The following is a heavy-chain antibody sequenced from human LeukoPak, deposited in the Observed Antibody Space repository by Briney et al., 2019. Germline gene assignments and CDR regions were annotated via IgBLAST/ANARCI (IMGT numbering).Heavy chain of an antibody. D-gene: IGHD3-22*01. V-gene: IGHV1-18*01. CDR1: GYTFTSYG. CDR3: AASYYYDSSGYYIYFDY. Sequence: ASVKVSCKASGYTFTSYGISWVRQAPGQGLEWMGWISAYNGNTNYAQKLQGRVTMTTDTSTSTAYMELRSLRSDDTAVYYCAASYYYDSSGYYIYFDYWGQGTLVTVSS. CDR2: ISAYNGNT. J-gene: IGHJ4*02.